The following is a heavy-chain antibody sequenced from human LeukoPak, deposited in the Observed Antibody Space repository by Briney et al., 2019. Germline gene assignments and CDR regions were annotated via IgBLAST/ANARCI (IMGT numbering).Heavy chain of an antibody. CDR3: ARSIVGATRAVGTPDY. CDR1: GFTFSSYA. J-gene: IGHJ4*02. V-gene: IGHV3-30-3*01. D-gene: IGHD1-26*01. CDR2: ISYDGSNK. Sequence: GRSLRLSCAASGFTFSSYAMHWVRQAPGKGLEWVAVISYDGSNKYYADSVKGRFTISRDNSKNTLYLQMNSLRAEDTAVYYCARSIVGATRAVGTPDYWGQGTLVTVPS.